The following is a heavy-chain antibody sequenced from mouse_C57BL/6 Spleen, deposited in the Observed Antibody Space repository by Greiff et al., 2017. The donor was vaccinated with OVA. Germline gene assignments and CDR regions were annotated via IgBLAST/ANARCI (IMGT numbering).Heavy chain of an antibody. V-gene: IGHV5-4*01. CDR3: ARSTYVAGERGYAMDY. Sequence: EVQLVESGGGLVKPGGSLKLSCAASGFTFSSYAMSWVRQTPEKRLEWVATISDGGSYTYYPDNVKGRFTISRYNAKNNLYLQMSHLKSEDTAMYYCARSTYVAGERGYAMDYWGQGTSVTVSS. CDR1: GFTFSSYA. D-gene: IGHD6-5*01. J-gene: IGHJ4*01. CDR2: ISDGGSYT.